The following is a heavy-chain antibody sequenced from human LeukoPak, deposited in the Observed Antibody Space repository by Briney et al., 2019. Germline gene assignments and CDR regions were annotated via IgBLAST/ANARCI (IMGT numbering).Heavy chain of an antibody. CDR2: ISGSGGST. Sequence: GGSLRLSCAASGFTFSSYAMSWVRQAPGKGLEWVSAISGSGGSTYYADSVKGRFTISRDNSKNTLYLQMNSLRAEDTAVYYCARSQPLVVVPAAPRDYYYYGMDVWGQGTTVTVSS. J-gene: IGHJ6*02. CDR1: GFTFSSYA. D-gene: IGHD2-2*01. CDR3: ARSQPLVVVPAAPRDYYYYGMDV. V-gene: IGHV3-23*01.